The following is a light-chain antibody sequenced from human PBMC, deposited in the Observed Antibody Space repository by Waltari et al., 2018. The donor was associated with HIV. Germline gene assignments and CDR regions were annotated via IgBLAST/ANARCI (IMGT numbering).Light chain of an antibody. CDR3: QAWDSSTDVV. J-gene: IGLJ2*01. Sequence: SYEVTQPPSVSVSPGQTASITCSGDKLGDKYTCWYQQKPGQSPVLVIYQDTERPSRIPERFSGSNSGNTATLTISGTQPMDEADYHCQAWDSSTDVVFGGGTKLTVL. CDR2: QDT. CDR1: KLGDKY. V-gene: IGLV3-1*01.